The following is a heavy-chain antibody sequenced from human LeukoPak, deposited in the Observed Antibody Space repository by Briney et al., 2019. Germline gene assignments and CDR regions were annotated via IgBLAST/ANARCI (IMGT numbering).Heavy chain of an antibody. CDR1: GYTFTGYY. D-gene: IGHD3-10*01. CDR2: INPNSGGT. J-gene: IGHJ6*03. V-gene: IGHV1-2*02. Sequence: ASVKVSCKASGYTFTGYYMHWVRQAPGQGLEWMGWINPNSGGTNYAQEFQGRVTMTRDTSITTVYMELRSLRSEDTAVYYCARARGSGSYYGHDYYYYYYMDVWGQGTTVTVSS. CDR3: ARARGSGSYYGHDYYYYYYMDV.